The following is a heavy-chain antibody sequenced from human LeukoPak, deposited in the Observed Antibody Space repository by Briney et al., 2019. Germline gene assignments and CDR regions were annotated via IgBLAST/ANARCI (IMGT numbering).Heavy chain of an antibody. Sequence: GGSLRLSCAASGFTFRTYAMSWVRQAPGKGLEWVSGISDSGDGTYYAESVKGRFTISRDNSKNTVFLQMNSLRADDTAKYYCAKDKAPGSWHTPSDFWDQGTLVTVSS. D-gene: IGHD6-13*01. J-gene: IGHJ4*02. CDR2: ISDSGDGT. CDR1: GFTFRTYA. V-gene: IGHV3-23*01. CDR3: AKDKAPGSWHTPSDF.